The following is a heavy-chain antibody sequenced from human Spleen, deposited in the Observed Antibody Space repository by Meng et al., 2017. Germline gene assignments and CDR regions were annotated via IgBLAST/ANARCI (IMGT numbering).Heavy chain of an antibody. CDR1: GYTLSTDG. CDR3: ATRGNPYLNC. V-gene: IGHV1-18*01. J-gene: IGHJ4*02. CDR2: INTYNGKT. Sequence: ASVKVSCKASGYTLSTDGFSWVRQAPGQGLEWLGWINTYNGKTDYAQKFQGRVTMTADTSTRTAYMELRSLRSDDTAVYYCATRGNPYLNCWGQGTLVTVS.